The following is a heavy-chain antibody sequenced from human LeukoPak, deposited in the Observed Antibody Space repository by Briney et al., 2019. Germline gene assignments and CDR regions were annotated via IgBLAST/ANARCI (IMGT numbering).Heavy chain of an antibody. CDR1: GYTFTGFY. D-gene: IGHD6-13*01. J-gene: IGHJ4*02. CDR3: TRGRIAAAGAIDY. CDR2: INPRNGGS. Sequence: GASVKVSCKASGYTFTGFYIHWVRQAPGQGLDWMAWINPRNGGSHSAQKFQGRVTLTRDTSISTAYMEIHKLTSNDTAFYYCTRGRIAAAGAIDYWGQGARVSVSS. V-gene: IGHV1-2*02.